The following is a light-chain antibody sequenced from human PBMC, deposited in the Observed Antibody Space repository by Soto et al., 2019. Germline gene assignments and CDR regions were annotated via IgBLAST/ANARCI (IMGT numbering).Light chain of an antibody. J-gene: IGLJ1*01. CDR3: ATWDDSLFGHV. Sequence: QSVLTQPPSASATPGQRVTISCSGRGSDVGSNTVNWYQQFPGAAPKLLIYSNDQRPSGVPDRFSASKSGTSASLAIRGLQYEDEADYYCATWDDSLFGHVFGTGTKVTVL. CDR2: SND. CDR1: GSDVGSNT. V-gene: IGLV1-44*01.